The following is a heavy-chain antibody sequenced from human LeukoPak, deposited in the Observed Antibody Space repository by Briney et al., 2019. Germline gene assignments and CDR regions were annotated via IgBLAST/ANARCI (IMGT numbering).Heavy chain of an antibody. D-gene: IGHD5-12*01. CDR3: ARIPLGYSGAYYFDY. CDR2: ISSSGSV. CDR1: RGSVRGSIRSHY. Sequence: SETLSLTLTVSRGSVRGSIRSHYWSWLRQPPGKGREWIGYISSSGSVNDNPSLSSRATISVDTSKNQFFLNLSSVSAADTAVYYCARIPLGYSGAYYFDYWGQGTLVIVSP. J-gene: IGHJ4*02. V-gene: IGHV4-4*09.